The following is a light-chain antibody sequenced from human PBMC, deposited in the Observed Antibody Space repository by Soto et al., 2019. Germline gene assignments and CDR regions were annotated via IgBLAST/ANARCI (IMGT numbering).Light chain of an antibody. J-gene: IGKJ4*01. CDR1: QSVSSN. CDR2: GAS. Sequence: EIVMTQSPATLSVSPRERATLPCRASQSVSSNLAWYQQKPGQAPRLLIYGASTRATGIPARFSGSGSGTEFTLTISSLQSEDFAVYYCQQYNNWPPVTFGGGTKVEIK. V-gene: IGKV3-15*01. CDR3: QQYNNWPPVT.